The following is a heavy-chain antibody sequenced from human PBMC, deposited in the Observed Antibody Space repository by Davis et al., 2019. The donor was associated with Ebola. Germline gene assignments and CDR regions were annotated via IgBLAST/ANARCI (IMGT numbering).Heavy chain of an antibody. D-gene: IGHD6-6*01. J-gene: IGHJ4*02. V-gene: IGHV4-59*12. CDR2: IYYSGST. CDR1: GGSISSYY. Sequence: MPSETLSLTCTVSGGSISSYYWSWIRQPPGKGLEWIGYIYYSGSTNYNPSLKSRVTISVDTSKNQFSLKLSSVTAADTAVYYCARDHPAYSSSSDWGQGTLVTVSS. CDR3: ARDHPAYSSSSD.